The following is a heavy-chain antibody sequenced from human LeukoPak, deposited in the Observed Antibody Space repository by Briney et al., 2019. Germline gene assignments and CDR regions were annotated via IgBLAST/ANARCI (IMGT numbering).Heavy chain of an antibody. D-gene: IGHD1-14*01. CDR3: ARSQGSTYNPRSGFDY. Sequence: GGSLRLSCAASGFTFSRYWMTWVRQAPGKGLEWVANIKEDGSKKNYVDSVKGRFTISRDTSKNTVYLQMNSLRPEDTAVYYCARSQGSTYNPRSGFDYWGQGTLVTVSS. CDR1: GFTFSRYW. V-gene: IGHV3-7*01. J-gene: IGHJ4*02. CDR2: IKEDGSKK.